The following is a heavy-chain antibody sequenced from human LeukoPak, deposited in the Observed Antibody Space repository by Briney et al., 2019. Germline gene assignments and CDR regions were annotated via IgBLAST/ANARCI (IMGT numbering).Heavy chain of an antibody. CDR1: GDSISSHY. J-gene: IGHJ2*01. V-gene: IGHV4-59*11. CDR2: IYYSGTA. CDR3: ARDKGPYWYFDL. Sequence: KPSETLSLTCTVSGDSISSHYWNWIRQPPGKGLEWIGNIYYSGTADYNPSLKSRVTISVDTSKNQVSLKLRSVTAADTAVYYCARDKGPYWYFDLWGRGTLVTVSS.